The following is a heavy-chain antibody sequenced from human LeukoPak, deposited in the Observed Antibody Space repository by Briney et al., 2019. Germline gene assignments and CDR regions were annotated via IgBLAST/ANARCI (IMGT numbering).Heavy chain of an antibody. D-gene: IGHD4-23*01. Sequence: GGSLRLSCVASGFTFSSSWMSWVRQAPGKGLEWVSVIYSGGSTYYADSVKGRFTISRDNSKNTLCLQMNSLRAEDTAVYYCARDPYGGNYLDYWGQGTLVTVSS. V-gene: IGHV3-53*01. CDR2: IYSGGST. CDR1: GFTFSSSW. CDR3: ARDPYGGNYLDY. J-gene: IGHJ4*02.